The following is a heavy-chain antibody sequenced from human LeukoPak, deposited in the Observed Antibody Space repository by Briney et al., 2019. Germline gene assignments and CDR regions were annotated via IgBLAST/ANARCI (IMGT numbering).Heavy chain of an antibody. Sequence: QPGGSLRLSCAASGFTVSSNYMSWVRQAPGKGLEWVSVIYSGGSTYYADSVKGRFTISRDNSKNTLYLQMNSLRAEDTAVYYCARGWSGYDTVAQDAFDIWGQGTMVTVSS. CDR3: ARGWSGYDTVAQDAFDI. CDR2: IYSGGST. D-gene: IGHD5-12*01. CDR1: GFTVSSNY. V-gene: IGHV3-66*01. J-gene: IGHJ3*02.